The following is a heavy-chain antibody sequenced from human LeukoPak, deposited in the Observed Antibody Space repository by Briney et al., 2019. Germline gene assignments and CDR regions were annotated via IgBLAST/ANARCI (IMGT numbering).Heavy chain of an antibody. Sequence: VASVKVSCKASGYTFTSYGISWVRQAPGQGLEWMGWISAYNGNTNYAQKLQGRVTMTTDTSTSTAYIELRSLRSDDTAVYYCARDPYYDSSGYWDYWGQGTLVTVSS. J-gene: IGHJ4*02. CDR1: GYTFTSYG. CDR2: ISAYNGNT. D-gene: IGHD3-22*01. CDR3: ARDPYYDSSGYWDY. V-gene: IGHV1-18*01.